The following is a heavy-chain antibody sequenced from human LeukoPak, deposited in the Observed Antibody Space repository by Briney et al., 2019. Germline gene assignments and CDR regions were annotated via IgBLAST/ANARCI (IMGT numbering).Heavy chain of an antibody. CDR1: GFSLSTSGMC. CDR2: IDWDDDK. D-gene: IGHD2-15*01. V-gene: IGHV2-70*11. J-gene: IGHJ6*02. Sequence: GSGPTLVNPTQTLTLTFTFSGFSLSTSGMCVSWIRQPPGKALEWLARIDWDDDKYYSTSLKTRLTISKDTSKTPVVLTMTNMDPVDTATYYCARIRVRRVAAYLGGYYYYGMDVWGQGTTVTVSS. CDR3: ARIRVRRVAAYLGGYYYYGMDV.